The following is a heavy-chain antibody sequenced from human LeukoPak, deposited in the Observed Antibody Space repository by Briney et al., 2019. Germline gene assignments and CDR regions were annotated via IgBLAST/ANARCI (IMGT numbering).Heavy chain of an antibody. CDR1: GFTVSSNY. V-gene: IGHV3-21*01. D-gene: IGHD5-18*01. CDR3: AREYTAMAYDY. Sequence: GGSLRLSCAASGFTVSSNYMSWVRQAPGKGLEWVSSISSTSKYIYYADSVKGRFTISRDNAKNSLFLQMNNLRVDDSAVYYCAREYTAMAYDYWGQGNLVTVSS. J-gene: IGHJ4*02. CDR2: ISSTSKYI.